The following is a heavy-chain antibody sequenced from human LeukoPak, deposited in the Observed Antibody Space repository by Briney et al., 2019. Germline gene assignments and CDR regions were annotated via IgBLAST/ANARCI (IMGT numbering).Heavy chain of an antibody. CDR2: TSSSSAYT. J-gene: IGHJ4*02. CDR3: AKGSKPVMNIPDY. CDR1: GFTFSSFS. V-gene: IGHV3-21*04. Sequence: GGSLRLSCAASGFTFSSFSMIWVRQAPGKGLEWVSSTSSSSAYTFYAESGKGRFTISRDNDKNSLFLKMNSLRAEDTAMYYCAKGSKPVMNIPDYWGQGILVTVSS. D-gene: IGHD2/OR15-2a*01.